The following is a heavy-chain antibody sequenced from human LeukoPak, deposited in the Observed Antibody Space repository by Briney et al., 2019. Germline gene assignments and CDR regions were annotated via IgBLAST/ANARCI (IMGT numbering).Heavy chain of an antibody. V-gene: IGHV4-34*01. Sequence: SETLSLTCAVYGGSFSGYYWSWIRQPPGKGLEWIGEINHSGSTNYNPSLKSRVTISVDTSKNQFSLKLSSVTAADTALYYCARGRTHLIDPWGQGTLVTISS. CDR2: INHSGST. CDR1: GGSFSGYY. CDR3: ARGRTHLIDP. J-gene: IGHJ5*02.